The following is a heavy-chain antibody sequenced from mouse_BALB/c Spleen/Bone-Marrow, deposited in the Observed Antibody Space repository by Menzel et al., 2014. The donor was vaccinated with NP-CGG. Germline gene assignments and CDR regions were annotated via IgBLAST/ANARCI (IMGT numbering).Heavy chain of an antibody. V-gene: IGHV5-4*02. CDR3: ARVREDLGLRLMDY. Sequence: EVKLVESGGGLVKPGGSLKLSCAASGFTFSDYYMCWVRQTPEMRLEWVATISDGGSYTYYPDGVKGRFTISRDNAKNDLYLQMSSLKSEDTAMYYCARVREDLGLRLMDYWGRGTSVTVSS. CDR2: ISDGGSYT. CDR1: GFTFSDYY. J-gene: IGHJ4*01. D-gene: IGHD2-4*01.